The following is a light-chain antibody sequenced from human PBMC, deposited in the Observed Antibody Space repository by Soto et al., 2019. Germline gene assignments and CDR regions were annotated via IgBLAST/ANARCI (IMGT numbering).Light chain of an antibody. CDR2: KAS. J-gene: IGKJ2*01. CDR3: QQYDRFPYT. V-gene: IGKV1-5*03. Sequence: DIQMTQSPSTLSASVGDTVTITCRASQSISNWLAWYQQKPGQAPKLLIHKASTLESGVPSRFSGSGSGTEFPLTISRLQPYDFATFYCQQYDRFPYTFGQGTKLEIK. CDR1: QSISNW.